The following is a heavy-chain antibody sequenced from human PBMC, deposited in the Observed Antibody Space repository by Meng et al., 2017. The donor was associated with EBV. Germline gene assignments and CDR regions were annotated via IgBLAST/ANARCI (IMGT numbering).Heavy chain of an antibody. CDR3: ARDRTSNRFDY. CDR2: ISSNSIDI. CDR1: GFTLRRYS. V-gene: IGHV3-21*01. J-gene: IGHJ4*02. Sequence: DGQVEVLGGGLVQPAEPLRLSCAASGFTLRRYSLNWVRLAPVKGLEWVSSISSNSIDIYYADLVKGRFTISRDNAKNSLFLQMNSLRAEDTAVYYCARDRTSNRFDYWGQGTLVTGSS. D-gene: IGHD2-8*01.